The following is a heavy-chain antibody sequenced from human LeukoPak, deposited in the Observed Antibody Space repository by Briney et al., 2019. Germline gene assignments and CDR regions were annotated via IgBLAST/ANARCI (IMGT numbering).Heavy chain of an antibody. V-gene: IGHV4-34*01. CDR3: ASSPPRPHTVQYYFDY. D-gene: IGHD4-17*01. Sequence: PSETLSLTCAVYGGSFSGYYWSWIRQPPGKGLEWIGEINHSGSTNYNPSLKSRVTISVDTSKNQFSLKLSSVTAADTAVYYCASSPPRPHTVQYYFDYWGQGTLVTVSS. J-gene: IGHJ4*02. CDR2: INHSGST. CDR1: GGSFSGYY.